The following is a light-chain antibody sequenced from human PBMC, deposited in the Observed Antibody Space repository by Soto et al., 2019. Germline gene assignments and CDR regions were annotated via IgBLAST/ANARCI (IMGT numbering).Light chain of an antibody. CDR1: QSFDSSY. Sequence: EIVLTQSPGTLSLSPGERATLSCRASQSFDSSYLAWYQQKPGQAPRLLIYDASNRATGIPARFSGSGSGTDFTLTITSLEPEDSAVYFCQHRSDSWTFGQGTKVDIK. J-gene: IGKJ1*01. CDR2: DAS. CDR3: QHRSDSWT. V-gene: IGKV3-11*01.